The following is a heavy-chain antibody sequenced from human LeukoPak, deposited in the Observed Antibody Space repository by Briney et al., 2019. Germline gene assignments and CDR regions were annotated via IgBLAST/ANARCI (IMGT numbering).Heavy chain of an antibody. V-gene: IGHV3-30*03. CDR3: TTDRWSSSWYDDEYSQY. CDR1: GFTFSSYG. J-gene: IGHJ1*01. Sequence: GRSLRLSCAASGFTFSSYGMHWVRQAPGTGLEWVAVISYDGSNKYYADSVKGRFTISRDNSKNTLYLQMNSLQSEDTAVYYCTTDRWSSSWYDDEYSQYWGQGTLVTVSS. CDR2: ISYDGSNK. D-gene: IGHD6-13*01.